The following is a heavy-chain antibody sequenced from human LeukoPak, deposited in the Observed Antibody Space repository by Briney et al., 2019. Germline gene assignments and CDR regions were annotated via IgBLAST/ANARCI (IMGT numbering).Heavy chain of an antibody. Sequence: PSETLSLTCTVSGGSISSGDYYWSWIRQPPGKGLEWIGNIYYSGSTYYNPSLKSRVTISVDTSKNQFSLKLSSVTAADTAVYYCARGTYYYDSSGYYYWFDPWGQGTLVTVSS. CDR2: IYYSGST. J-gene: IGHJ5*02. CDR3: ARGTYYYDSSGYYYWFDP. D-gene: IGHD3-22*01. CDR1: GGSISSGDYY. V-gene: IGHV4-30-4*01.